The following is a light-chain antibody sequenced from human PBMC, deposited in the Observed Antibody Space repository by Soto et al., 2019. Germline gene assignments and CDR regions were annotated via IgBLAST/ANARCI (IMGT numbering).Light chain of an antibody. CDR1: QRISSSY. CDR2: GAT. J-gene: IGKJ2*01. Sequence: IVLTQSPGTLSLSPGERATLSCRASQRISSSYLAWYQQKPGQAPRLLIYGATSRTAGTPDRFSGSGSGTDFTLTIARLEPEDSAIYYCQQYDRSPYTFGQGTKVDIK. V-gene: IGKV3-20*01. CDR3: QQYDRSPYT.